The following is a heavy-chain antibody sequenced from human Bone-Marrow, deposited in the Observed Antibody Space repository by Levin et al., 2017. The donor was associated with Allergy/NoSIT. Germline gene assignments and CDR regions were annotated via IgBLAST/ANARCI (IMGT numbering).Heavy chain of an antibody. Sequence: GGSLRLSCAASGFIYSNYAMSWVRQAPGKGLEWVSSLSGSGGNTYYAESVKGRFTISRDNSKNTQYLQMNSPTAEDTAVDNCAKAVSQGLRPYDFDYWGQGILVTVSS. V-gene: IGHV3-23*01. CDR2: LSGSGGNT. J-gene: IGHJ4*02. D-gene: IGHD5-12*01. CDR1: GFIYSNYA. CDR3: AKAVSQGLRPYDFDY.